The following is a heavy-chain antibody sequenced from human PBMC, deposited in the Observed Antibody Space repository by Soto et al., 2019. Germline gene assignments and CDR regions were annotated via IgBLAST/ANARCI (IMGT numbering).Heavy chain of an antibody. CDR3: ARDTVVAAAGTYYYYYYGMDV. Sequence: GGSLRLSCAASGFTFSSYAMHWVRQAPGKGLEWVAVISYDGSNKYYEDSVKGRFTISRDNSKNTLYLQMNSLRAEDTAVYYCARDTVVAAAGTYYYYYYGMDVWGQGTTVTVSS. CDR1: GFTFSSYA. J-gene: IGHJ6*02. CDR2: ISYDGSNK. V-gene: IGHV3-30-3*01. D-gene: IGHD6-13*01.